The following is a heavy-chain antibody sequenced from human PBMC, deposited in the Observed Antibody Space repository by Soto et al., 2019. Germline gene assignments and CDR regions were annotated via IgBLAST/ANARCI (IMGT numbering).Heavy chain of an antibody. J-gene: IGHJ5*02. D-gene: IGHD2-15*01. CDR1: GSTFSSYA. CDR3: AREGCSGGSCYSVWFDP. V-gene: IGHV1-69*13. CDR2: IIPIFGTA. Sequence: SVKVSFKASGSTFSSYAISWVRQAPGQGLEWMGGIIPIFGTANYAQKFQGRVTITADESTSTAYMELSSLRSEDTAVYYCAREGCSGGSCYSVWFDPWGQGTLVTVSS.